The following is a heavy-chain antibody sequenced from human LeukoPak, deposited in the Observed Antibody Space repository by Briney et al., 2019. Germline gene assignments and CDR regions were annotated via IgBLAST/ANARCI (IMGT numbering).Heavy chain of an antibody. CDR1: GFTFSSYA. CDR2: ISGSGGST. V-gene: IGHV3-23*01. Sequence: GGSLRLSCAASGFTFSSYAMSWVRRAPGKGLEWVSAISGSGGSTYYADSVKGRFTISRDNSKNTLYLQMNSLRAEDTAVYCCAKAFGIVGATVDYWGQGTLVTVSS. D-gene: IGHD1-26*01. J-gene: IGHJ4*02. CDR3: AKAFGIVGATVDY.